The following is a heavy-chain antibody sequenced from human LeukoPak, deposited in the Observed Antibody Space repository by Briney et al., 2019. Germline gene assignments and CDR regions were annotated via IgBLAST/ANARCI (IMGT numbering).Heavy chain of an antibody. Sequence: GGSLRLSCAASGFTFSDYSMNWVRQAPGKGLEWVSYISGSASTIYYADSVKGRFTISRDNSKNLVYLQVDSLRAEDTAVYYCAKEYYYASGSYYDYWGQGTLVTVSS. CDR1: GFTFSDYS. CDR3: AKEYYYASGSYYDY. D-gene: IGHD3-10*01. J-gene: IGHJ4*02. CDR2: ISGSASTI. V-gene: IGHV3-48*01.